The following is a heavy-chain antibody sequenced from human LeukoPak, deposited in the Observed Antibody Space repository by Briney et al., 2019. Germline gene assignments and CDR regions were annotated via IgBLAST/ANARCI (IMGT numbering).Heavy chain of an antibody. D-gene: IGHD1-26*01. J-gene: IGHJ3*02. Sequence: PGGSLRLSCAASGFTFDDYAMHWVRQAPGKGLEWVSLISWDGGSTYYADSVKGRFTISRDNSKNSLYLQMNSLRAEDTALYYCAKDIGDEMGALDAFDIWGQGTMVTVSS. V-gene: IGHV3-43D*03. CDR1: GFTFDDYA. CDR3: AKDIGDEMGALDAFDI. CDR2: ISWDGGST.